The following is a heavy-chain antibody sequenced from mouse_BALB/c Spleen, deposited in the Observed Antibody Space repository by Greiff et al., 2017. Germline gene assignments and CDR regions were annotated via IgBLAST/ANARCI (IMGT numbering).Heavy chain of an antibody. CDR2: ISSGGSYT. CDR3: ARGSAGYAMDY. CDR1: GFTFSSYA. J-gene: IGHJ4*01. Sequence: EVKLMESGGGLVKPGGSLKLSCAASGFTFSSYAMSWVRQSPEKRLEWVAEISSGGSYTYYPDTVTGRFTISRDNAKNTLYMEMSSLRSEDTAMYYCARGSAGYAMDYWGQGTSVTVSS. V-gene: IGHV5-9-4*01.